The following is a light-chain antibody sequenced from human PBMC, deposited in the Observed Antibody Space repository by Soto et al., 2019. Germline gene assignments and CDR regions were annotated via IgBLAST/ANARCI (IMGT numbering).Light chain of an antibody. CDR3: SSYAGNNYYV. J-gene: IGLJ1*01. CDR2: DVS. CDR1: SSDVGGYNP. Sequence: QSALTQPPSASGSPGQSATISCTGTSSDVGGYNPVSWYQQHPGKAPKLIIYDVSKRPSGVPDRFSGSKSGSTASLTVSGFQAEDEGDYYCSSYAGNNYYVFGTGTKVTVL. V-gene: IGLV2-8*01.